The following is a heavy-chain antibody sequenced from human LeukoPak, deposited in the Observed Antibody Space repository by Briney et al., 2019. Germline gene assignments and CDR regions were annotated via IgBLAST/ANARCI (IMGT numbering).Heavy chain of an antibody. CDR1: GYTFTSYD. CDR3: ARVSSGYYYESDY. V-gene: IGHV1-18*01. J-gene: IGHJ4*02. CDR2: ISAYNGNT. Sequence: ASVKVSCKASGYTFTSYDINWVRQATGQGLEWMGWISAYNGNTNYAQKLQGRVTMTTDTSTSTAYMELRSLRSDDTAVYYCARVSSGYYYESDYWGQGTLVTVSS. D-gene: IGHD3-22*01.